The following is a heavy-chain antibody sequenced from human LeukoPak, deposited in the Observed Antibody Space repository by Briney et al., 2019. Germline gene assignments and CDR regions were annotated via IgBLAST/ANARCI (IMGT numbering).Heavy chain of an antibody. J-gene: IGHJ4*02. CDR1: GGTFSSYA. CDR3: ARENAYSSSWFDY. V-gene: IGHV1-69*04. Sequence: RASVKVSCKASGGTFSSYAISWVRQAPGQGLELMGRIIPILGIANYAQKFQGRVTITADKSTSTAYMELRSLRSDDTAVYYCARENAYSSSWFDYWGQGTLVTVSS. D-gene: IGHD6-13*01. CDR2: IIPILGIA.